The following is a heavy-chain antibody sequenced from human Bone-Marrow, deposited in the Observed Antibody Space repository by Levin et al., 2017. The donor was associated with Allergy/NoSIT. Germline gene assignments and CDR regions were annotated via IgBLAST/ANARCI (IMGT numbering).Heavy chain of an antibody. D-gene: IGHD2-15*01. CDR1: GFTFSNAW. CDR3: TTNPFPVVGY. CDR2: IRSKGDGGPT. Sequence: GGSLRLSCAASGFTFSNAWMSWVRQAPGKGLEWVGLIRSKGDGGPTKYAASVKGRFFISRDDSQNTLYLEMNAVTTEDTGVYYWTTNPFPVVGYWSQGTLAIVSS. J-gene: IGHJ4*02. V-gene: IGHV3-15*01.